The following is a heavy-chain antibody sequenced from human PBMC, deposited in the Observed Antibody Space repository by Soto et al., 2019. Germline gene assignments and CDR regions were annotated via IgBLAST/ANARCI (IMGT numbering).Heavy chain of an antibody. CDR1: GYSISSGYY. CDR3: ARGTDIVATDGLDP. Sequence: SETLSLTCAVSGYSISSGYYWGWIRQPPGKGLEWIGSIYHSGSTYYNPSLKSRVTISVDTSKNQFSLKLSSVTAADTAVYYCARGTDIVATDGLDPWGQGTLVTVSS. CDR2: IYHSGST. J-gene: IGHJ5*02. V-gene: IGHV4-38-2*01. D-gene: IGHD5-12*01.